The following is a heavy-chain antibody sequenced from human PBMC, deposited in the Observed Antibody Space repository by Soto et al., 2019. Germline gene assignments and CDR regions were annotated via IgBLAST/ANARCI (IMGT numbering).Heavy chain of an antibody. Sequence: EVQLVESGGGLVQPGGSLRLSCAASGFTFSSYDMHWLRQTPGKGLEWVSAIGSAGDTYYLGSVKGRFTISRDHTKASLCLHVNSLRPGHTCVSFCARGGYASGYYHYAMDLWGQGPTVTVSS. V-gene: IGHV3-13*01. D-gene: IGHD6-19*01. CDR1: GFTFSSYD. J-gene: IGHJ6*02. CDR3: ARGGYASGYYHYAMDL. CDR2: IGSAGDT.